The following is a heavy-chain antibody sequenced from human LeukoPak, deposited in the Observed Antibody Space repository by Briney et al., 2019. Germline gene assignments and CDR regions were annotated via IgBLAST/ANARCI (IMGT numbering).Heavy chain of an antibody. CDR1: GFTFSSYW. CDR2: IKQDGSEK. Sequence: GGSLRLSCAVSGFTFSSYWMSWVRQAPGKGLEWVANIKQDGSEKYYVDSVKGRFTISRDNAKNSLYLQMNSLRAEDTAVYYCARDLIRGPAWSDYWGQGTLVTVSS. CDR3: ARDLIRGPAWSDY. V-gene: IGHV3-7*01. J-gene: IGHJ4*02. D-gene: IGHD3-10*01.